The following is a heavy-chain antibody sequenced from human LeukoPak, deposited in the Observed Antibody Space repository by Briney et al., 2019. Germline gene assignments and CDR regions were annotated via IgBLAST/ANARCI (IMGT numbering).Heavy chain of an antibody. J-gene: IGHJ4*02. CDR3: ARDGGHRSAPSSPQDY. D-gene: IGHD1-14*01. Sequence: SETLSLTCTVSGYSIGSGYYWAWIRQPPGKGLEWIGSIYYSGGTYYNPSLKSRVPLSVDTSKNQFSLQLSSVTAADTAVYYCARDGGHRSAPSSPQDYWGQGTLVTVSS. V-gene: IGHV4-38-2*02. CDR2: IYYSGGT. CDR1: GYSIGSGYY.